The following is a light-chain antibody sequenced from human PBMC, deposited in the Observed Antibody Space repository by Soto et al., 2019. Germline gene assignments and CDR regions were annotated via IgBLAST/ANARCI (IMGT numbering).Light chain of an antibody. Sequence: QSVLTQPPSVSGAPGQRVTISCSGSSSNIGAGYDVHWYQQLPGTAPKLLIYSNTNRPSGVPDRFSGSKSGTSASLAITGLQAEGEADYYCQSYDSSLSGYVFGTGTKLTVL. V-gene: IGLV1-40*01. J-gene: IGLJ1*01. CDR2: SNT. CDR3: QSYDSSLSGYV. CDR1: SSNIGAGYD.